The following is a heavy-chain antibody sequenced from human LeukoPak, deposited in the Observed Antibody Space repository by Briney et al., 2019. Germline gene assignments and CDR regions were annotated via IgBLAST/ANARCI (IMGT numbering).Heavy chain of an antibody. V-gene: IGHV3-7*05. J-gene: IGHJ4*02. CDR3: ARVWELSFDY. D-gene: IGHD1-26*01. CDR1: GFTFSDFQ. Sequence: GGSLRLSCAASGFTFSDFQMTWVRQAPGXGLEWVANINQDGSEKYYADSVKGRFTISRDNAKNSLFLQMNSLGAGDTAVYYCARVWELSFDYWGQGTLVTVSS. CDR2: INQDGSEK.